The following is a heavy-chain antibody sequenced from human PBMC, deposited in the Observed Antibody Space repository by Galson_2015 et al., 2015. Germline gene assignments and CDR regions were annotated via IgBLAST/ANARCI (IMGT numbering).Heavy chain of an antibody. J-gene: IGHJ1*01. V-gene: IGHV3-48*01. D-gene: IGHD3-22*01. CDR3: ARVRSSGYHLAIY. CDR1: GFTFSSYS. Sequence: SLRLSCAASGFTFSSYSVNWVRQAPGKGLEWVSYICKSRDTKYADSVKDRFTISRGNTKNTSYLQMNSMRTEDNAVYYCARVRSSGYHLAIYWGQGALVTVSS. CDR2: ICKSRDT.